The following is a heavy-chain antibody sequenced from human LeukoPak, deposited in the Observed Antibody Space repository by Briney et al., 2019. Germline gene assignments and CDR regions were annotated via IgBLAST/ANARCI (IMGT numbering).Heavy chain of an antibody. J-gene: IGHJ4*02. V-gene: IGHV1-46*03. CDR1: GYTFTSYY. CDR2: INPSGGST. D-gene: IGHD2-2*01. Sequence: ASVEVSCKASGYTFTSYYMHWVRQAPGQGLEWMGIINPSGGSTSYAQKFQGRVTMARDTSTSKVYMELSSLRSEDTAVYYCASNKVPAAVIDYWGQGTLVTVSS. CDR3: ASNKVPAAVIDY.